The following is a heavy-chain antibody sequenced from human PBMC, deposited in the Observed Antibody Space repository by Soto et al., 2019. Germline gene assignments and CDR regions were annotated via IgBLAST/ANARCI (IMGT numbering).Heavy chain of an antibody. CDR3: ARVEDNESQYHLGIDV. CDR2: TFYRSKWYN. D-gene: IGHD2-2*01. V-gene: IGHV6-1*01. CDR1: GDSVSSNSAG. Sequence: SQTLSLTCVISGDSVSSNSAGWNWIRQSPSRGLEWLGRTFYRSKWYNDYAVSLKGRISINADTSKNQFPLQLNSVTPEDKAVYYRARVEDNESQYHLGIDVCGQVSTVTVSS. J-gene: IGHJ6*02.